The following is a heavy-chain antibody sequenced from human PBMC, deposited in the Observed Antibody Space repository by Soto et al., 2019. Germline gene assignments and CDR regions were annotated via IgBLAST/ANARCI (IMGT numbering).Heavy chain of an antibody. J-gene: IGHJ4*02. CDR1: GGSISSSNW. CDR3: AREPDYGDCFDY. CDR2: IYHSGST. Sequence: SETLSLTCAVSGGSISSSNWWSWVRQPPGKGLEWIGEIYHSGSTNYNPSLKSRVTISVDTSKNQFSLKLSSVTAADTAVYYCAREPDYGDCFDYWGQGTLVTVSS. V-gene: IGHV4-4*02. D-gene: IGHD4-17*01.